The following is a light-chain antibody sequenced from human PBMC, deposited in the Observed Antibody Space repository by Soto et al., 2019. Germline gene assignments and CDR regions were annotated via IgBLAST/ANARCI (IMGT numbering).Light chain of an antibody. CDR1: SSNIGSNS. V-gene: IGLV1-44*01. J-gene: IGLJ3*02. Sequence: QSVLTQPPSASGTPGQRVTISCSGSSSNIGSNSVNWYHQVAGTAPTLLIHSDNQRPSGVPDRFSGSKSGTSASLAISGLQSGDEADYYCATWDDTLNGRVFGGGTKVTVL. CDR3: ATWDDTLNGRV. CDR2: SDN.